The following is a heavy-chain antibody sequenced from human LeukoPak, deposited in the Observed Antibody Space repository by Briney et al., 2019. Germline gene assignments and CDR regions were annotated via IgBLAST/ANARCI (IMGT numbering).Heavy chain of an antibody. V-gene: IGHV4-59*01. J-gene: IGHJ3*02. CDR1: GGSISSYY. CDR2: MYYSGST. Sequence: SEILSLTCTVSGGSISSYYWSWIRQPPGKGLEWIGLMYYSGSTYYNPSLKSRVSLSVDTSKNQFSLKLNSVTAADTAVYYCARAGYDTATGYCGAFDIWGQGTMVTVSS. CDR3: ARAGYDTATGYCGAFDI. D-gene: IGHD3-9*01.